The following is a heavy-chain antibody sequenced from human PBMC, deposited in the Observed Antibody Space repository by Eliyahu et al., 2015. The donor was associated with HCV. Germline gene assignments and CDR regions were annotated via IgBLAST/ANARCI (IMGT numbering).Heavy chain of an antibody. Sequence: QVHLQESGPGLVKPSETLSLTCTVSGVSXTNYYFSWIRQPAGKGPEWIGRVTAIGSSEYNPSLRSRVIVSRDTSKNQFSLKLTSVTAADTAVYFCAKEGFEPGPDFDSWGQGTLVTVSS. J-gene: IGHJ4*02. CDR1: GVSXTNYY. CDR3: AKEGFEPGPDFDS. CDR2: VTAIGSS. V-gene: IGHV4-4*07.